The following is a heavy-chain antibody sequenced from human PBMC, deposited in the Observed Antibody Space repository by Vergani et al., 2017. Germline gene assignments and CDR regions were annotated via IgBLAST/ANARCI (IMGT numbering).Heavy chain of an antibody. CDR1: GFTFDDYA. V-gene: IGHV3-43*02. D-gene: IGHD1-26*01. CDR2: ISGDCGST. J-gene: IGHJ4*02. Sequence: EVQLVESGGGVVQPGGSLRLSCAASGFTFDDYAMHWVRQAPGKGLEWVSRISGDCGSTYYADSVKGRFTISRDNSKNSLYLQMNSLRTEDTAWYYCAKDPKGEVGALEEGDGYWGQGTLVTVSS. CDR3: AKDPKGEVGALEEGDGY.